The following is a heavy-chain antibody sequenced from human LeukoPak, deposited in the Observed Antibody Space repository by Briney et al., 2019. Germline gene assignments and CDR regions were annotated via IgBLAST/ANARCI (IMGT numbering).Heavy chain of an antibody. Sequence: PGGSLRLSCAASGFTFSSYWMSWVRQAPGKGLEWVANIKQDGSGKYYVDSVKGRFTISRDNAKNSLYLQMNSLRAEDTAVYYCARVPSRQYQLLGGTYYFDYWGQGTLVTVSS. D-gene: IGHD2-2*01. CDR3: ARVPSRQYQLLGGTYYFDY. V-gene: IGHV3-7*01. CDR2: IKQDGSGK. CDR1: GFTFSSYW. J-gene: IGHJ4*02.